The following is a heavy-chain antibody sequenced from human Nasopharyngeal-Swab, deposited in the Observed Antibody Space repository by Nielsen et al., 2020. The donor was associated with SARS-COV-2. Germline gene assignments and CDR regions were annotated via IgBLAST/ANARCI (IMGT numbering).Heavy chain of an antibody. V-gene: IGHV3-73*01. D-gene: IGHD3-9*01. CDR3: TRRRGDILTGLNWFDP. Sequence: VGSLRLSCAASGFTFSGYAMHWVRQASGKGLEWVGRIRSKANSYATAYAASVKGRFTISRDDSKNTAYLQMNSLKTEDTAVYYCTRRRGDILTGLNWFDPWGQGTLVTVSS. J-gene: IGHJ5*02. CDR2: IRSKANSYAT. CDR1: GFTFSGYA.